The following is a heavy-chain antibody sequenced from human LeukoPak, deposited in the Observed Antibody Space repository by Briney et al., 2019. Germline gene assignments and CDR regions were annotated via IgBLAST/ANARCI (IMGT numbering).Heavy chain of an antibody. CDR1: GGSISSYY. J-gene: IGHJ3*02. CDR3: ARGMVLGAFDI. D-gene: IGHD3-10*01. Sequence: SETLSLTCTVSGGSISSYYWSWIRQPAGKGLEWIGRIYTSGSTSYNPSLKRRVTMSVDTSKNQFSLKLSSVTAADTAVYYCARGMVLGAFDIWGQGTMVTVSS. V-gene: IGHV4-4*07. CDR2: IYTSGST.